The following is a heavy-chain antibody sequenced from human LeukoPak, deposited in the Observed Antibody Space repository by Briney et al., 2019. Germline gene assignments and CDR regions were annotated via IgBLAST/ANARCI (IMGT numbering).Heavy chain of an antibody. Sequence: PSETLSLTCTVSGCSISSRTYNWGWIRQPPGKGLEWIGGVYYSGSTYYNPSLKSRVTISVDTSKNQFSLKLSSVTAADTAVYYCARHASSIAARRGFDYWGQGTLVTVSS. CDR3: ARHASSIAARRGFDY. CDR1: GCSISSRTYN. CDR2: VYYSGST. V-gene: IGHV4-39*01. D-gene: IGHD6-6*01. J-gene: IGHJ4*02.